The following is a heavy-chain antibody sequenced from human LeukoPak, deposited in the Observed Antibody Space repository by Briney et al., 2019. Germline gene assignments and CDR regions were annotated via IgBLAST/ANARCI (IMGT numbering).Heavy chain of an antibody. J-gene: IGHJ4*02. V-gene: IGHV1-18*01. CDR3: ARDVNYDYVWGSYRSPPFDY. D-gene: IGHD3-16*02. CDR2: ISAYNGNT. CDR1: GYTFTSYG. Sequence: GASVKVSCKATGYTFTSYGISWVRQPPGQGLEWMGWISAYNGNTNYAQKLQGKVTMTTDTSTSTAYMELRSLKSDDTAVYYCARDVNYDYVWGSYRSPPFDYWGQGTLVTVSS.